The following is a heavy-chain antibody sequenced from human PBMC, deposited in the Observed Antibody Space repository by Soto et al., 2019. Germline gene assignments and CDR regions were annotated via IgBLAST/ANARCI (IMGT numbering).Heavy chain of an antibody. CDR2: IIPIFGTA. V-gene: IGHV1-69*12. J-gene: IGHJ6*02. Sequence: QVQLVQSGAEVKKPGSSVKVSCKASGGTFSSYAISWVRQAPGQGLEWMGGIIPIFGTANYAQKFQGRVTITADEXTXAXXMELSSLRSEDTAVYYCARGPDYYGSGGPNYGMDVWGQGTTVTVSS. CDR1: GGTFSSYA. D-gene: IGHD3-10*01. CDR3: ARGPDYYGSGGPNYGMDV.